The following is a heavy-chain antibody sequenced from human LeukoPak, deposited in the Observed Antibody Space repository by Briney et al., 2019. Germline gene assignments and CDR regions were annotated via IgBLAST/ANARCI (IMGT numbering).Heavy chain of an antibody. D-gene: IGHD3-10*01. CDR3: AKDMVRGSSYYYYMDV. Sequence: PGGSLRLSCAASGFTFDDYAMHWVRQVPGKGLEWVSGISWNSGTTGYADSVKGRFTISRDNAENFLYLQMNSLRTEDTALYYCAKDMVRGSSYYYYMDVWGKGTTVTISS. CDR1: GFTFDDYA. V-gene: IGHV3-9*01. J-gene: IGHJ6*03. CDR2: ISWNSGTT.